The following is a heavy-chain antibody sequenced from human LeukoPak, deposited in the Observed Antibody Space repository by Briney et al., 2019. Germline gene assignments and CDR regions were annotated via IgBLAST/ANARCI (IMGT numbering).Heavy chain of an antibody. CDR1: GYTFTSYA. V-gene: IGHV7-4-1*02. CDR3: ARESGWITFGGVGDVVDY. J-gene: IGHJ4*02. CDR2: INTNTGNP. Sequence: ASVKVSCKASGYTFTSYATNWVRQAPGQGLEWMGWINTNTGNPTYAQGFTGRFVFSLDTSVSTAYLQISSLKAEDTAVYYCARESGWITFGGVGDVVDYWGQGTLVTVSS. D-gene: IGHD3-16*01.